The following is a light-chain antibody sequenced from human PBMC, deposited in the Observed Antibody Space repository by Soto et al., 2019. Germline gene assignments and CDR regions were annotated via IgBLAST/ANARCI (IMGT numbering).Light chain of an antibody. J-gene: IGKJ4*01. V-gene: IGKV3-11*01. CDR2: DAS. CDR1: QSVNIY. Sequence: EIVLTQSPATLSLSPGERATLSCRASQSVNIYLAWYQHKPGQAPRLLTYDASYRATGIPARFSGGGSGTDFTLTISSLEPEDSAVYYCQQRTNWPRVTFGGGTKVEIE. CDR3: QQRTNWPRVT.